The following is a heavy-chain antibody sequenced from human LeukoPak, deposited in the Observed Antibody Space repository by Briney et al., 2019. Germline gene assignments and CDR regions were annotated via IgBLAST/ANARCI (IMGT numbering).Heavy chain of an antibody. CDR1: GYTFTGYY. V-gene: IGHV1-2*02. CDR3: ARDIVVVPAADDAFDI. D-gene: IGHD2-2*01. Sequence: ASVKVSCKASGYTFTGYYMHWVRQAPGQGLEWMGWINPNSGGTNYAQKFQGRVTMTRDTSISTAYMELSRLRPDDTAVYYCARDIVVVPAADDAFDIWGQGTMVTVSS. J-gene: IGHJ3*02. CDR2: INPNSGGT.